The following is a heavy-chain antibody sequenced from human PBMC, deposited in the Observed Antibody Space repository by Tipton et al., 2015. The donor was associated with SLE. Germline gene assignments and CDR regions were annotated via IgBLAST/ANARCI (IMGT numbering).Heavy chain of an antibody. V-gene: IGHV4-30-4*01. CDR3: ARHGGYYFDY. D-gene: IGHD4-23*01. CDR1: GGSISSGDYY. J-gene: IGHJ4*02. Sequence: TLSLTCTVSGGSISSGDYYWSWIRQPPGKGLEWIGYIYFTGSTNYNPSLKSRVTISVDTSKNQFSLKLSSVNAADTAVYYCARHGGYYFDYWGQGTLVTVSS. CDR2: IYFTGST.